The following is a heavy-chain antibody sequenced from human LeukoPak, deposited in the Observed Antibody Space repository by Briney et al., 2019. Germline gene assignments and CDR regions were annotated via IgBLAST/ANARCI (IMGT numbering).Heavy chain of an antibody. CDR3: ARDLSLFYYDSSDY. Sequence: GGSLRLSCAASGFTLSSYWMSWVRQAPGKGLEWVANIKEDGSEKYYVDSIKGRFTISRDNAKNSLYLQMNSLRAEDTAVYYCARDLSLFYYDSSDYWGQGTLVTVSS. CDR1: GFTLSSYW. J-gene: IGHJ4*02. V-gene: IGHV3-7*01. CDR2: IKEDGSEK. D-gene: IGHD3-22*01.